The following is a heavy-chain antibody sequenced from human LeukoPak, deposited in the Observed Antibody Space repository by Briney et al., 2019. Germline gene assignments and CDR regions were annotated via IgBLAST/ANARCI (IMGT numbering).Heavy chain of an antibody. D-gene: IGHD2-2*01. Sequence: GGSLRLSCAASGFTFSSYAMSWVRQAPGKGLEWVSAISGSGGSTYYADSVKGRVTISRDNANNSLYLQMNSLRAEDTAVYYCARERVYCSSTSCYVLPVAIGAFDYWGQGTLVTVSS. J-gene: IGHJ4*02. CDR3: ARERVYCSSTSCYVLPVAIGAFDY. CDR2: ISGSGGST. CDR1: GFTFSSYA. V-gene: IGHV3-23*01.